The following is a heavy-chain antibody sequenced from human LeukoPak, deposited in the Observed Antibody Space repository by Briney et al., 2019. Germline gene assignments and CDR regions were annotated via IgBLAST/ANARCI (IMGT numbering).Heavy chain of an antibody. CDR2: ISHDGSDE. Sequence: GGSLRLSCVDSGFSFSTYGMHWVRQAPGKGLEWVAVISHDGSDEYYVDSVKGRFTISRDNSKNTLYLQMNSLRPEDTAVYYCVKGYGSDSFFIAWGQGTQVNVSS. J-gene: IGHJ5*02. CDR3: VKGYGSDSFFIA. V-gene: IGHV3-30*18. D-gene: IGHD2-15*01. CDR1: GFSFSTYG.